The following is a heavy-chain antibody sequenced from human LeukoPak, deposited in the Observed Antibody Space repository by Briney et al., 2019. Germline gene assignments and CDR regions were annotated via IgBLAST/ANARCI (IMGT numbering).Heavy chain of an antibody. CDR2: ISSSSSYI. CDR3: ARVAAAGTYYFDY. CDR1: GFTFSSYA. J-gene: IGHJ4*02. Sequence: GGSLRLSCAASGFTFSSYAMHWVRQAPGKGLEWVSSISSSSSYIYYADSVKGRFTISRDNAKNSLYLQMNSLRAEDTAVYYCARVAAAGTYYFDYWGQGTLVTVSS. D-gene: IGHD6-13*01. V-gene: IGHV3-21*01.